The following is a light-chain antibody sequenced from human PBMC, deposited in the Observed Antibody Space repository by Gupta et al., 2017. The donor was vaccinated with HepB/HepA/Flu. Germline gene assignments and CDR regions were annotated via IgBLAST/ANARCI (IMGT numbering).Light chain of an antibody. CDR2: MNN. J-gene: IGLJ2*01. CDR1: SSNIGSNS. CDR3: AAWDASKSGQV. Sequence: QSVLTQSPSASGPPGQRVTISCSGSSSNIGSNSLYWYQQPPATAPKLLIYMNNQRPSAAPARFSASTSATAASVATSVLRAEDGADYYCAAWDASKSGQVFGGGTKLTVL. V-gene: IGLV1-47*01.